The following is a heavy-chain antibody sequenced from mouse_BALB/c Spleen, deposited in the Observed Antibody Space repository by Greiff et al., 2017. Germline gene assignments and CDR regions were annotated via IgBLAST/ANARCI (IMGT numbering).Heavy chain of an antibody. CDR1: GFTFSDYY. V-gene: IGHV5-4*02. D-gene: IGHD2-4*01. Sequence: EVQGVESGGGLVKPGGSLKLSCAASGFTFSDYYMYWVRQTPEKRLEWVATISDGGSYTYYPDSVKGRFTISRDNAKNNLYLQMSSLKSEDTAMYYCARDRDYEYDHYFDYWGQGTTLTVSS. CDR2: ISDGGSYT. CDR3: ARDRDYEYDHYFDY. J-gene: IGHJ2*01.